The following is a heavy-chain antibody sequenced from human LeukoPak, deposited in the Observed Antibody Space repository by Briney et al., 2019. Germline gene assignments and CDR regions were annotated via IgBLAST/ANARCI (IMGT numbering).Heavy chain of an antibody. CDR1: GYTFTSYD. D-gene: IGHD2-21*01. J-gene: IGHJ3*02. V-gene: IGHV1-8*01. CDR2: LNPNSGNT. CDR3: ASGPILWWEGYAFDI. Sequence: GSVKVGCKASGYTFTSYDINWVRQTTGHGLEWMVWLNPNSGNTGYAQKFQDRVTMTRNTSISTAYMELSSLRSEDTAVYYCASGPILWWEGYAFDIWGQGTMVTVSS.